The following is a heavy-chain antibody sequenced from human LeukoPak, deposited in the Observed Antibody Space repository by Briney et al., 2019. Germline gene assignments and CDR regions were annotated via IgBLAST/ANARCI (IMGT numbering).Heavy chain of an antibody. CDR2: IIPIFGTA. V-gene: IGHV1-69*06. D-gene: IGHD3-3*01. CDR1: GGTFSSYA. CDR3: AIRDFWSGYYTNPAKYYYYMDV. Sequence: GASVKVSCKASGGTFSSYAISWVRQAPGQGLEWMGGIIPIFGTANYAQKFQGRVTITADKSTSTAYMGLSSLRSEDTAVYYCAIRDFWSGYYTNPAKYYYYMDVWGKGTTVTVSS. J-gene: IGHJ6*03.